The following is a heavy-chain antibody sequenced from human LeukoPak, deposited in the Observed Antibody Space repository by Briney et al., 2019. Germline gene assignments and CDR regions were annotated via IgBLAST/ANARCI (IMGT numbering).Heavy chain of an antibody. CDR3: ARGPLRASTRSSRGAFDI. V-gene: IGHV4-59*01. D-gene: IGHD2-2*01. CDR2: IYYSGST. J-gene: IGHJ3*02. Sequence: PSETLSLTCTVSGGSISSYYWSWIRQPPGKGLEWIGYIYYSGSTNYNPSLKSRVTISVDTSKNQFSLKLSSVTAADTAVYYCARGPLRASTRSSRGAFDIWGQGTMVTVSS. CDR1: GGSISSYY.